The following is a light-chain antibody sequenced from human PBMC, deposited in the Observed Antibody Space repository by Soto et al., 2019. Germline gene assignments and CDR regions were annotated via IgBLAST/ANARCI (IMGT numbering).Light chain of an antibody. J-gene: IGLJ2*01. Sequence: QAVVTQPPSVSGAPGQRVTISCTGTRSNIGAGFDVHWYQQLPETAPKLPIYDNNNRPSGVPDRFSGSKSGTSASLAITGLQAEDEADYYCQSYDGSLSGPVVFGGGTKVTVL. CDR2: DNN. V-gene: IGLV1-40*01. CDR3: QSYDGSLSGPVV. CDR1: RSNIGAGFD.